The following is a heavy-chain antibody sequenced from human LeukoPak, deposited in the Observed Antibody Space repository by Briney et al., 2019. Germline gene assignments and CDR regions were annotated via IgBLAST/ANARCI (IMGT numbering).Heavy chain of an antibody. D-gene: IGHD2-2*01. V-gene: IGHV1-69*05. CDR1: GGTFSSYA. J-gene: IGHJ4*02. CDR2: IIPIFGTA. Sequence: ASVKVSCKASGGTFSSYAMSWVRQAPGQGLEWMGGIIPIFGTANYAQKFQGRVTITTDESTSTAYMELSSLRSEDTAVYYCARAVVVPAALDYWGQGTLVTVSS. CDR3: ARAVVVPAALDY.